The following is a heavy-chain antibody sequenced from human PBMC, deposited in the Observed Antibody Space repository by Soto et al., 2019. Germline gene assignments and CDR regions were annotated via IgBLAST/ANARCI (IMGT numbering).Heavy chain of an antibody. J-gene: IGHJ6*02. CDR3: ARDSVLMVYAISYYYYGMDV. V-gene: IGHV1-18*01. D-gene: IGHD2-8*01. CDR1: GYTFTSYG. Sequence: QVQLVQSGAEVKKPGASVKVSCKASGYTFTSYGISWVRQAPGQGLEWMGWISAYNGNTNYAQKLQGRVAMTTDTSTSTAYMELRSLRSDDTAVYYCARDSVLMVYAISYYYYGMDVWGQGTTVTVFS. CDR2: ISAYNGNT.